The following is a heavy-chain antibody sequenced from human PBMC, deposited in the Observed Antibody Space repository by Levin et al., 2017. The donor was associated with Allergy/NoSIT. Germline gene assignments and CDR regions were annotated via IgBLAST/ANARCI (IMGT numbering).Heavy chain of an antibody. J-gene: IGHJ5*02. CDR1: GFTFSSYW. CDR2: IKQDGSEK. Sequence: LSLTCAASGFTFSSYWMSWVRQAPGKGLEWVANIKQDGSEKYYVDSVKGRFTISRDNAKNSLYLQMNSLRAEDTAVYYCARVLLYGSSWTGVAWFDPWGQGTLVTVSS. V-gene: IGHV3-7*04. CDR3: ARVLLYGSSWTGVAWFDP. D-gene: IGHD6-13*01.